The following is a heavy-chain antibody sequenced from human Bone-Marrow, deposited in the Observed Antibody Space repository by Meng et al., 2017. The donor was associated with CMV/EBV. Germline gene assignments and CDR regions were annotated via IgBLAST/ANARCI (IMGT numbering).Heavy chain of an antibody. D-gene: IGHD3-22*01. CDR2: ISSAGETK. CDR3: AKGGSSDYFFPD. Sequence: SCAASKFSFSDYYMGWIRQAPGKGLEWVSYISSAGETKHYAASVKGRFTVSRDNFKSSLNLQMNSLRAEDTAVYYCAKGGSSDYFFPDWGQGTLVTVSS. V-gene: IGHV3-11*01. CDR1: KFSFSDYY. J-gene: IGHJ4*02.